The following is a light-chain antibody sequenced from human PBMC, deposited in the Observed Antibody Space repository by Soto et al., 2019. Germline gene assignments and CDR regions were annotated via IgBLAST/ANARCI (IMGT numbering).Light chain of an antibody. Sequence: QSVLIQPPSVSGSPGQSVTISCTGTSSDVGSYDYVSWYQQHPGTVPKPMIYNVNTQPSGVPDRFSGSKSGNTASMTISGLQAEDEADYYCSSYTSSNTLYVFGTGTKVTVL. CDR3: SSYTSSNTLYV. CDR2: NVN. V-gene: IGLV2-18*02. CDR1: SSDVGSYDY. J-gene: IGLJ1*01.